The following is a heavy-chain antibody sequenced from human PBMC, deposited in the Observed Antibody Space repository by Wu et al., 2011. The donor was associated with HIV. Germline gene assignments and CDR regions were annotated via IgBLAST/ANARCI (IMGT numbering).Heavy chain of an antibody. D-gene: IGHD1/OR15-1a*01. J-gene: IGHJ3*02. CDR2: VIPIYGTT. V-gene: IGHV1-69*08. CDR3: ANLPTYRTYNWNNTFDI. Sequence: QVQLVQSGAEVKRPGSSVKVSCKASGGAFSTNAISWVRQVPGQGLEWMGRVIPIYGTTNYARDFQGRLTITADKSTNTAYMDLSRLTFEDTAVYFCANLPTYRTYNWNNTFDIWGQGTLVTVSS. CDR1: GGAFSTNA.